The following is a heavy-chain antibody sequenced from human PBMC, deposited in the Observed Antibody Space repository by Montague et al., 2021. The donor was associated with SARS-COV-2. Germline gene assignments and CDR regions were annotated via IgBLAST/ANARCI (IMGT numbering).Heavy chain of an antibody. CDR3: ARYSYSGTYFGLNDAFDI. Sequence: CAISGDSVSSNNAAWNWIRQSPSRGLEWLGRTCYRSEWYFDYVISLIGRITINPDTSKNQFSLQLDSVTLDDTAVYYCARYSYSGTYFGLNDAFDIWGQGTLVTVSS. V-gene: IGHV6-1*01. CDR1: GDSVSSNNAA. CDR2: TCYRSEWYF. J-gene: IGHJ3*02. D-gene: IGHD1-26*01.